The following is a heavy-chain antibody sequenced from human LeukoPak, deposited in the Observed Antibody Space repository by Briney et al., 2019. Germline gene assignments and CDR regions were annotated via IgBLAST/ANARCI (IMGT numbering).Heavy chain of an antibody. J-gene: IGHJ4*02. CDR1: GYTFTGYY. CDR3: AKDNRYYYDTSGLRGTDY. V-gene: IGHV1-2*02. D-gene: IGHD3-22*01. CDR2: INPTSGDT. Sequence: EASVKVSCKASGYTFTGYYIHWVRQAPGQGLEWMGWINPTSGDTNYVQKFQGRVTMTRDTSISTTYMELNTLRSDDTAVYYCAKDNRYYYDTSGLRGTDYWGQGTLVTVSS.